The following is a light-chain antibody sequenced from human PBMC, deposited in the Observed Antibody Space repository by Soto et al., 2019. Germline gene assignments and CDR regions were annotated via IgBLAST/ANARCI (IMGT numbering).Light chain of an antibody. CDR1: QSVSRN. CDR2: AAS. V-gene: IGKV3-15*01. Sequence: EIVMTQSPATLSVSPGERATLSCRASQSVSRNLAWYQQKPGQAPRLLIYAASTRATGIPARFSGSGSWTEFTLTISSLQSEDFAVYYCQPYNNWPYTFGQGTKLEIK. J-gene: IGKJ2*01. CDR3: QPYNNWPYT.